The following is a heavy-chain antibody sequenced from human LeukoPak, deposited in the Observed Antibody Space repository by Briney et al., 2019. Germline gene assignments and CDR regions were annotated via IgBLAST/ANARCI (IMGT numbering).Heavy chain of an antibody. Sequence: LRLSCAASGFTFSSYEMNWVRQPPGKGLEWIGEINHSGSTNYNPSLKSRVTISVDTSKNQFSLKVSSVTAADTAVYYCARHMLGAYNWFDPWGQGTLVTVSS. V-gene: IGHV4-34*01. J-gene: IGHJ5*02. D-gene: IGHD3-10*02. CDR2: INHSGST. CDR3: ARHMLGAYNWFDP. CDR1: GFTFSSYE.